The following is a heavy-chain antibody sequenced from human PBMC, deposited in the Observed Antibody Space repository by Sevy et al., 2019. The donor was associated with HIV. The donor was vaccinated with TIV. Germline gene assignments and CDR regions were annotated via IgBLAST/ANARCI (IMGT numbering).Heavy chain of an antibody. V-gene: IGHV4-59*08. CDR1: GGSITSLY. J-gene: IGHJ4*02. CDR3: AGENAWGRGYS. CDR2: IFYNGHI. D-gene: IGHD1-26*01. Sequence: SETLSLTCTVSGGSITSLYWNWIRQPPGKGLEWIANIFYNGHINYSPSLKSRVTLSLDTSKNQFSLRLSSVTAADTAMYYCAGENAWGRGYSWGQGTLVTVSS.